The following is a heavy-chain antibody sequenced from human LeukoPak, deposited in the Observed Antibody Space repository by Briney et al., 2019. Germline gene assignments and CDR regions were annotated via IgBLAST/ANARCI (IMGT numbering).Heavy chain of an antibody. Sequence: SETLSLTCSVSGGSISSYYWSWIRQPPGKGLEWIGYIYYSGSTNYNPSLKSRVTISVDTSKNQFSLKLSSVTAADTAVYYCARYRKGIGGLDAFDIWGQGTMVTVSS. D-gene: IGHD2-15*01. CDR1: GGSISSYY. CDR3: ARYRKGIGGLDAFDI. V-gene: IGHV4-59*01. CDR2: IYYSGST. J-gene: IGHJ3*02.